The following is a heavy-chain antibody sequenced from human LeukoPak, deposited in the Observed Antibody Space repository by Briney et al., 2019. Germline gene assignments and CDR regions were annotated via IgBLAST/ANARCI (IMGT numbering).Heavy chain of an antibody. CDR3: TKHITTDATTPFYYGMDV. V-gene: IGHV3-23*01. CDR2: ITTSGGST. CDR1: GFTFSSYA. Sequence: PGGSLRLSCAASGFTFSSYAMSWVRQAPGEGLEWVSSITTSGGSTYYADSVKGRFTISRDNAKNTLYLQMNSLRAEDTAVYYCTKHITTDATTPFYYGMDVWGQGTTVTVSS. J-gene: IGHJ6*02. D-gene: IGHD3-22*01.